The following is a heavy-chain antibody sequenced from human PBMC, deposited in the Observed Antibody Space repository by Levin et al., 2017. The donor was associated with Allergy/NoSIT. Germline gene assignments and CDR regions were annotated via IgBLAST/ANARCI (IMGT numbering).Heavy chain of an antibody. CDR3: AIDYGDPLDY. CDR2: INHSGST. D-gene: IGHD4-17*01. J-gene: IGHJ4*02. Sequence: PSETLSLTCAVYGGSFSGYYWSWIRQPPGKGLEWIGEINHSGSTNYNPSLKSRVTISVDTSKNQFSLKLSSVTAADTAVYYCAIDYGDPLDYWGQGTLVTVSS. V-gene: IGHV4-34*01. CDR1: GGSFSGYY.